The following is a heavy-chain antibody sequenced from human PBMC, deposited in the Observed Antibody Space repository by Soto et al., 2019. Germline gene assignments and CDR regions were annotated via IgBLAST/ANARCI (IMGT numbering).Heavy chain of an antibody. Sequence: SLRLSCAASGLTLSSYGMHWVRQAPGKGLEWVAVIWYDGSNKYYADSVKGRFTISRDNSKDTLCLQMNSLRAEDTAVYYCARGRQWLVGNAEYFQHWGQGTLVTVSS. CDR3: ARGRQWLVGNAEYFQH. CDR1: GLTLSSYG. D-gene: IGHD6-19*01. CDR2: IWYDGSNK. J-gene: IGHJ1*01. V-gene: IGHV3-33*01.